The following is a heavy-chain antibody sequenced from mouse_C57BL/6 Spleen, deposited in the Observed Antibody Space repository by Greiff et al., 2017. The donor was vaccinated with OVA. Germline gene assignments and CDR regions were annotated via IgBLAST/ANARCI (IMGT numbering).Heavy chain of an antibody. CDR3: ASSYYGNPAWFAY. CDR2: INPNYGTT. V-gene: IGHV1-39*01. D-gene: IGHD2-10*01. CDR1: GYSFTDYN. J-gene: IGHJ3*01. Sequence: VHVKQSGPELVKPGASVKISCKASGYSFTDYNMNWVKQSNGKSLEWIGVINPNYGTTSYNQKFKGKATLTVDQSSSTAYMQLNSLTSEDSAVYYCASSYYGNPAWFAYWGQGTLVTVSA.